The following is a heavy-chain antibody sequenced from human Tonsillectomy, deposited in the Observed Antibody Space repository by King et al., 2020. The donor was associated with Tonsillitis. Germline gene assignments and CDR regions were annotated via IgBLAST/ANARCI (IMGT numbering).Heavy chain of an antibody. CDR3: ASRHDWDDY. D-gene: IGHD3-9*01. CDR2: FYHSGSL. CDR1: GGSVSSGSYY. J-gene: IGHJ4*02. Sequence: QLQESGPGLVKPSETLSLTCNVSGGSVSSGSYYWTWIRQPPGKGLEWIGYFYHSGSLRYNPSLKSRVTISLDTSKNQFSLNLTSVTAADTAVYFCASRHDWDDYWGQGTLVTVSS. V-gene: IGHV4-61*01.